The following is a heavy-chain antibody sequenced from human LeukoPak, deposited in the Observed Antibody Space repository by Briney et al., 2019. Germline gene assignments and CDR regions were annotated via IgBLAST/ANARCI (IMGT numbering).Heavy chain of an antibody. D-gene: IGHD3-10*01. CDR1: GGSISSSSYY. CDR3: ASTPQYYYGSGSYSGWFDP. J-gene: IGHJ5*02. V-gene: IGHV4-39*01. CDR2: IDYSGGT. Sequence: SETLSLTCTVSGGSISSSSYYWGWIRQPPGKGLEWIGSIDYSGGTYYNPSLKSRVTISVDTSKNQFSLKLSSVTAADMAVYYCASTPQYYYGSGSYSGWFDPWGQGTLVTVSS.